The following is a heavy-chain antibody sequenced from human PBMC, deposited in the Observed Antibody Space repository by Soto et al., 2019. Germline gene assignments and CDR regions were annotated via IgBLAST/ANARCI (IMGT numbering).Heavy chain of an antibody. V-gene: IGHV3-23*01. CDR2: LSDSGDSI. Sequence: EVQLLESGGGLVQPGRSLRLSCTASGFTFSSHAMTWVRQAPGKGLEWVSGLSDSGDSIYYADSVKGRFTIYRDNSXNTLYLQMNTLRVEDTAVYYCAKVSSSWYAGFFDLWGQGTLVTVSS. J-gene: IGHJ4*02. D-gene: IGHD6-13*01. CDR3: AKVSSSWYAGFFDL. CDR1: GFTFSSHA.